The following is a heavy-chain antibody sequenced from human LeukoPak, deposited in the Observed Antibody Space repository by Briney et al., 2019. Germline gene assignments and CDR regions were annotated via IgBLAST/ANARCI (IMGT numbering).Heavy chain of an antibody. CDR1: GFTFSSYG. CDR2: ISYDGSNK. V-gene: IGHV3-30*03. D-gene: IGHD3-10*01. Sequence: GRSLRLSCAASGFTFSSYGMHWVRQAPGKGLEWVAVISYDGSNKYYADSVKGRFTISRDNSKNTLYLQMNSLRAEDTAVYYCARDRVTMVRRIYYYYGVDVWGQGTTVTVSS. CDR3: ARDRVTMVRRIYYYYGVDV. J-gene: IGHJ6*02.